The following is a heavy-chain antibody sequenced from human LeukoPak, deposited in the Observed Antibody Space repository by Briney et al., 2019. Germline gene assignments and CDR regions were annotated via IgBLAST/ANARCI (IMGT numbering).Heavy chain of an antibody. D-gene: IGHD5-18*01. J-gene: IGHJ4*02. Sequence: SETLSLTCTVSGGSISSYYWSWIRQPPGKGLEWIGYIYYSGSTNYNPSLKSRVTISVDTSKNQFSLKLSSVTAADTAVYYCAKADTAMVYFDYWGQGTLATVSS. V-gene: IGHV4-59*01. CDR2: IYYSGST. CDR1: GGSISSYY. CDR3: AKADTAMVYFDY.